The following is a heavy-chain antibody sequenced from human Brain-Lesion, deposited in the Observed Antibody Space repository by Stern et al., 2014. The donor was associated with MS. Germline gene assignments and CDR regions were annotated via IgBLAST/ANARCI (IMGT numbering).Heavy chain of an antibody. D-gene: IGHD2-15*01. J-gene: IGHJ5*02. Sequence: VQLLESGPGLVKPSETLSLTCTVAGGSVSSTSYAWAWIRQPPGKGLGWIGTIYYSGNTYYSPPHKSRLTISLDPSKKQFSRQLRSVTAADTAVYYCAGEEDIRYCSGGSCTGNWFDPWGQGTLVTVSS. CDR1: GGSVSSTSYA. CDR2: IYYSGNT. CDR3: AGEEDIRYCSGGSCTGNWFDP. V-gene: IGHV4-39*01.